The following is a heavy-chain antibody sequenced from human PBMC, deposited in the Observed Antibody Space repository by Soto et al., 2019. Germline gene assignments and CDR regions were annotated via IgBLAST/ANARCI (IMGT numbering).Heavy chain of an antibody. CDR1: GFNFGFFG. CDR2: ISGDGSNT. J-gene: IGHJ4*02. D-gene: IGHD1-26*01. V-gene: IGHV3-30*03. CDR3: ARGNLSFDFDS. Sequence: QIQLVESGGDVVQPGKSLRLSCAASGFNFGFFGMHWVRQAPGKGLEWVAFISGDGSNTHYADSVRGRLTLSRDYSRKTMYLQMDSLRDEDTALYYCARGNLSFDFDSWGLGTLVTVSS.